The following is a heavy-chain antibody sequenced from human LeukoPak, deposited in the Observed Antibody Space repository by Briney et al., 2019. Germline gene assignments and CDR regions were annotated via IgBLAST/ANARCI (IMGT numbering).Heavy chain of an antibody. J-gene: IGHJ4*02. CDR3: ARRGYSDSRGYDY. V-gene: IGHV3-21*01. D-gene: IGHD3-22*01. CDR1: GFTFKSYA. Sequence: AGGSLRLSCATSGFTFKSYAMNWVRQSPGKGLGWVSSISGDSTDIYYADSLMGRSTISRDNAKNSLYLQINSLRAEDTAIYYCARRGYSDSRGYDYWGQGTLVTVSS. CDR2: ISGDSTDI.